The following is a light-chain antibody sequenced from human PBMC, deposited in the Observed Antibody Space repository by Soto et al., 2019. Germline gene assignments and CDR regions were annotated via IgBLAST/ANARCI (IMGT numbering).Light chain of an antibody. Sequence: EIVLTQSPATLSLSPGERATLSCRASQSISNYLVWYQQKPGQAPRLLIYDASNRATGIPARFSGSGSGTDFPLTISSLEPEDFAVYYCQRRSNWPPLTFGGGTKVEIK. J-gene: IGKJ4*01. CDR2: DAS. V-gene: IGKV3-11*01. CDR1: QSISNY. CDR3: QRRSNWPPLT.